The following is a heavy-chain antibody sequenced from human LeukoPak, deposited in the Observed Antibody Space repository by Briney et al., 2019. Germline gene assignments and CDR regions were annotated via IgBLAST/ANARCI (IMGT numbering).Heavy chain of an antibody. CDR3: TRDGSSGYHPLGWFDY. Sequence: SQTLSLTCAISGDSVSSNSAAWNWIRQSPSRGLEWLGRTYYRSKWENDYAESVKSRITINADTSKNQFSLHLRSVTPEDTAVYYCTRDGSSGYHPLGWFDYWGQGTLVTVSS. D-gene: IGHD3-22*01. CDR1: GDSVSSNSAA. J-gene: IGHJ4*02. V-gene: IGHV6-1*01. CDR2: TYYRSKWEN.